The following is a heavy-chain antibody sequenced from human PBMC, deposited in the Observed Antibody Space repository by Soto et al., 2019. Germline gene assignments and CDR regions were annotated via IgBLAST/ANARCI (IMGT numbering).Heavy chain of an antibody. Sequence: QVQLVQSGAEVKKPGASVKVSCKASGYTFTSYGISWVRQAPGQGLEWMGWISGYNGDTNYAEKLQGRVTMTTDTSTSTAYMELRNLRSDDTAVYYCARAPQTVAGAGIWYWGQGTLVTVSS. CDR3: ARAPQTVAGAGIWY. CDR1: GYTFTSYG. CDR2: ISGYNGDT. V-gene: IGHV1-18*04. D-gene: IGHD6-13*01. J-gene: IGHJ4*02.